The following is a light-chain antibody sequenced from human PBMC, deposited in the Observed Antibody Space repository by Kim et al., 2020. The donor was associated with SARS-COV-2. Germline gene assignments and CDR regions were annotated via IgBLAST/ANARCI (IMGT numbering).Light chain of an antibody. Sequence: ASTVDRVTITCRASQRISSYLAWYQQNPGKAPKLLIYAASTLQSGVPSRFSGSGSGTDFTLTISCLQSEDFATYYCQQYYSYPRTFGGGTKVDIK. CDR3: QQYYSYPRT. CDR2: AAS. V-gene: IGKV1-8*01. J-gene: IGKJ4*01. CDR1: QRISSY.